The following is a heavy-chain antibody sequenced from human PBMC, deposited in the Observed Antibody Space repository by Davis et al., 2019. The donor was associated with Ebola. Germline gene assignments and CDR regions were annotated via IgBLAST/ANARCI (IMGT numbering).Heavy chain of an antibody. CDR1: GFTFSSYA. D-gene: IGHD3-16*01. CDR3: AKRGASWRYFDY. Sequence: GESLKISCAASGFTFSSYAMSWVRQAPGKGLEWVSAISGSGGSTYYADSVKGRFTISRDNSKNTLYLQMNSLRAEDTAVYYCAKRGASWRYFDYWGQGTLVTVSS. V-gene: IGHV3-23*01. J-gene: IGHJ4*02. CDR2: ISGSGGST.